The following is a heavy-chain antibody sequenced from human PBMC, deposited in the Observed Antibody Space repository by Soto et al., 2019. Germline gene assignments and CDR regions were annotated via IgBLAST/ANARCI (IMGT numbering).Heavy chain of an antibody. V-gene: IGHV1-69*13. J-gene: IGHJ6*02. D-gene: IGHD1-1*01. CDR1: GGTFSSYA. CDR3: ASPGGGRNYYYYGMDV. Sequence: SVKVSCKASGGTFSSYAISWVRQAPGQGLEWMGGIIPIFGTANYAQKFQGRVTITADESTRTAYMELSSLRSEDTAVYYCASPGGGRNYYYYGMDVWGQGTTVTVSS. CDR2: IIPIFGTA.